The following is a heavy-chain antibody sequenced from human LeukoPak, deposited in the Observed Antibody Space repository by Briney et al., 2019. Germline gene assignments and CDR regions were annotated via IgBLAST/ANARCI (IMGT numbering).Heavy chain of an antibody. CDR1: GGSISSGGYY. CDR2: IYYSGST. V-gene: IGHV4-31*03. Sequence: SETLSLTCTVSGGSISSGGYYWSWIRQHPGKGLEWIGYIYYSGSTYYNPSLKSRVTISVDTSKNQLSLKLSSLTAADTAVYYCAREPGFDSSGYLNWFDPWGQGTLVTVSS. J-gene: IGHJ5*02. CDR3: AREPGFDSSGYLNWFDP. D-gene: IGHD3-22*01.